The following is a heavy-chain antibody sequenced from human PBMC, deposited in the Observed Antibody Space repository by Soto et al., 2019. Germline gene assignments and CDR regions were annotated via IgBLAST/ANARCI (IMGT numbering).Heavy chain of an antibody. Sequence: EASVKVSCKASGFTFTSSAVQWVRQARGQRLEWIGWIVVGSGNTNYAQKFQERVTITRDMSTSTAYMELSSLRSEDTAVYYCAAAADCSGGSCYPGDYWGQGTLVTVSS. CDR2: IVVGSGNT. CDR3: AAAADCSGGSCYPGDY. J-gene: IGHJ4*02. D-gene: IGHD2-15*01. V-gene: IGHV1-58*01. CDR1: GFTFTSSA.